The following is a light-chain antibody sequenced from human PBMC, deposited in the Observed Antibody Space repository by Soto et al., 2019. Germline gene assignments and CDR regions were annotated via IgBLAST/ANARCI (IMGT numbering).Light chain of an antibody. CDR1: NSDVGSYNL. CDR3: NSYKNIATHV. Sequence: QSALTQPASVSGSPGQSITISCSGTNSDVGSYNLVSWYQQHPGKAPKLLIYDVNNRPSGVSNRFSGSKSGNTASLTISGLQAEDEADYYCNSYKNIATHVFGTGTKVTVL. V-gene: IGLV2-14*02. J-gene: IGLJ1*01. CDR2: DVN.